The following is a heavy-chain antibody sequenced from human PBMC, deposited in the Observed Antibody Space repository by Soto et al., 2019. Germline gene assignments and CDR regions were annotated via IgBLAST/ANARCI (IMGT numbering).Heavy chain of an antibody. CDR3: ARRGIAAPGNPGP. V-gene: IGHV5-10-1*01. D-gene: IGHD6-13*01. Sequence: GESQKISCKGSGYSFTTYWISWVRQMHGKGLEWMGRIDPSDSYINYSPSFQSHVTISAVNSISTAYLQWSSLKASDTAMYYRARRGIAAPGNPGPWGQGTLVTVSS. CDR1: GYSFTTYW. CDR2: IDPSDSYI. J-gene: IGHJ5*02.